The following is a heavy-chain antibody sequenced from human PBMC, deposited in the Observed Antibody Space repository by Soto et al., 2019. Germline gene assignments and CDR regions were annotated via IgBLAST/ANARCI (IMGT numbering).Heavy chain of an antibody. CDR3: ARISTTGEQGYYYYAMDV. CDR1: GGSISRGGYY. D-gene: IGHD7-27*01. J-gene: IGHJ6*02. Sequence: SETLSLTCTVSGGSISRGGYYWRWIRRQPGKGLEWIGYIYYSGSTYYNPSLKSRLTISVDTSKNQFSLKLSSVTAADTAVYYCARISTTGEQGYYYYAMDVWGQGTTVT. V-gene: IGHV4-31*03. CDR2: IYYSGST.